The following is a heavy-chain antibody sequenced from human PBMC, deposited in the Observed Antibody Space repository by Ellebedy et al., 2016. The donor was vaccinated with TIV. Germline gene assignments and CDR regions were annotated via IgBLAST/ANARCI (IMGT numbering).Heavy chain of an antibody. CDR1: GFRFSDYS. D-gene: IGHD6-6*01. CDR3: ARSVQWYFEL. Sequence: GESLKISCAASGFRFSDYSLNWVRQAPGKGLEWIAYITGPSNPIHYADPVRGRFTISRDNAKNSVYLQLNSLRDDDTAVYFCARSVQWYFELWGRGALVTVSS. J-gene: IGHJ2*01. V-gene: IGHV3-48*02. CDR2: ITGPSNPI.